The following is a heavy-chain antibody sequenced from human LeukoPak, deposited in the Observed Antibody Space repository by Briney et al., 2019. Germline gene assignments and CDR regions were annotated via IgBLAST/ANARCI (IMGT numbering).Heavy chain of an antibody. Sequence: GESLQISCKGSGYSFTSYWIGWVRPMPGKGLEWMGIIYPGDSDTRYSPSFQGQVTISADKSISTAYLQWSSLKASDTAMYYCARHAGRDGYNNYYYYYMDVWGKGTTVTVSS. CDR3: ARHAGRDGYNNYYYYYMDV. V-gene: IGHV5-51*01. J-gene: IGHJ6*03. D-gene: IGHD5-24*01. CDR1: GYSFTSYW. CDR2: IYPGDSDT.